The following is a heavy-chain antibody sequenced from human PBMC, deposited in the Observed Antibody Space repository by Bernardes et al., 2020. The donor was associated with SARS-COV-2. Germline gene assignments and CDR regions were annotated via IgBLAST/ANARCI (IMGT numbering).Heavy chain of an antibody. V-gene: IGHV1-18*01. J-gene: IGHJ4*02. CDR1: GYTFSSFG. CDR2: ISGYNGNR. D-gene: IGHD3-22*01. Sequence: ASVKVSCKTSGYTFSSFGLSWVRQARGEGLEWMGWISGYNGNRNYAQKVQDRVTMTIDTSANIGYMELTSLTSEDTAVYYCVRGPGPRIVVARPFDDWGQGTLDTVSS. CDR3: VRGPGPRIVVARPFDD.